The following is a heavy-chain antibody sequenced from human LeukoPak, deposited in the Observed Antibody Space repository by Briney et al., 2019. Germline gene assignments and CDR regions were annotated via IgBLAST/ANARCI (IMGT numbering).Heavy chain of an antibody. D-gene: IGHD3-3*01. Sequence: GGSLRLSCAASGFTFSSYAMHWVRQAPGKGLKWVAVISYDGSNKYYADSVKGRFTISRDNSKNTLYLQMNSLRAEDTAVYYCARDPGVLRFLEWSDAFDIWGQGTMVTVSS. CDR3: ARDPGVLRFLEWSDAFDI. V-gene: IGHV3-30-3*01. J-gene: IGHJ3*02. CDR1: GFTFSSYA. CDR2: ISYDGSNK.